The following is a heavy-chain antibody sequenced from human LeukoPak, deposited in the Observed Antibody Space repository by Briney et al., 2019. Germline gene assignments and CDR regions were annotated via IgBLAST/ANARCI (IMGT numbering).Heavy chain of an antibody. D-gene: IGHD3-10*01. V-gene: IGHV4-59*01. J-gene: IGHJ6*02. CDR1: GGSISGYY. Sequence: PSETLSLTCAVYGGSISGYYWSWIRQPPGKGLEWIGYSGSTKYNPSLKSRVTISVDTSNSRFSLTLTSVTSEDTAVYYCARTSRHYYGSGRNLTPWPAGMDVWGQGTTVIVS. CDR3: ARTSRHYYGSGRNLTPWPAGMDV. CDR2: SGST.